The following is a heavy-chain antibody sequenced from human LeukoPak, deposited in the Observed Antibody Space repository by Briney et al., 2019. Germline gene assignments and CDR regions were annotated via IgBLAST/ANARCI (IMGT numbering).Heavy chain of an antibody. CDR1: GYTFTGYY. V-gene: IGHV1-2*02. CDR3: ARDRVAGEYSSGWYHWFDP. J-gene: IGHJ5*02. Sequence: GASVKVSCKASGYTFTGYYMHWVRQAPGQGLEWMGWINPNSGGTNYAQKFQGRVTMTRDTSISTAYMELSRLRSDDTAVYYCARDRVAGEYSSGWYHWFDPWGQGTLVTVSS. CDR2: INPNSGGT. D-gene: IGHD6-19*01.